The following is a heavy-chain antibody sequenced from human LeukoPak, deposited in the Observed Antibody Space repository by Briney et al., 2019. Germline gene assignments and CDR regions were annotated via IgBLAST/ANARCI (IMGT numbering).Heavy chain of an antibody. CDR1: GFTFSNAW. Sequence: GGSLRLSCAASGFTFSNAWMHWVRQAPGKGLVWVSRINTDGSSTSYADSVKGRFTISRDNAKNTLYLQMNSLRAEDTALYYCARDLGAYYDSSDNWFDPWGQGTLVTVSS. D-gene: IGHD3-22*01. CDR3: ARDLGAYYDSSDNWFDP. V-gene: IGHV3-74*01. CDR2: INTDGSST. J-gene: IGHJ5*02.